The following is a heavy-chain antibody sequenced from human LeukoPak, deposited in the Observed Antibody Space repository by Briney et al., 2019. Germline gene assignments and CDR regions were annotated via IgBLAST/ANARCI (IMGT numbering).Heavy chain of an antibody. CDR1: GFTFDDYA. J-gene: IGHJ4*02. D-gene: IGHD6-19*01. CDR2: ITWNSGTI. CDR3: AKGKVAVTVLVGYFDY. Sequence: PGRSLRLSCAASGFTFDDYAMHWVRQAPGKGLEWVSGITWNSGTIAYADSVKGRFTISRANAKNSLYLQMNSLRAEDTALYYCAKGKVAVTVLVGYFDYGGQRTLVTVTS. V-gene: IGHV3-9*01.